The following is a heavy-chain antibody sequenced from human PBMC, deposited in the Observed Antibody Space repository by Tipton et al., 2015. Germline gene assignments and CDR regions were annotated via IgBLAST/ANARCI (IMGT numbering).Heavy chain of an antibody. CDR2: IYYRGTT. D-gene: IGHD3-22*01. J-gene: IGHJ3*02. Sequence: LRLSCTVSGGSVSSDSYYWSWIRQPPGKGLEWIGYIYYRGTTDYNPSLKSRVTISIDTSKNQFSLSLTSVTPADTAIYYCARDFYDSSGYVTWAFDIWGQGTMVTVSS. V-gene: IGHV4-61*01. CDR1: GGSVSSDSYY. CDR3: ARDFYDSSGYVTWAFDI.